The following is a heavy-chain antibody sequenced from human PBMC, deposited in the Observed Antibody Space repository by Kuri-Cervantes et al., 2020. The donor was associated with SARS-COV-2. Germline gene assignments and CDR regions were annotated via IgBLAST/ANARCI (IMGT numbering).Heavy chain of an antibody. Sequence: GESLKISCAAPGFTFSGYSMNWVRQAPGKGLEWVSSISSSSSYIYYADSVKGRFTISRDNAKNSLYLQMNSLRAEDTAVYYCARAYYYDSSGYYSNWFDPWGQGTLVTVSS. CDR2: ISSSSSYI. D-gene: IGHD3-22*01. CDR1: GFTFSGYS. CDR3: ARAYYYDSSGYYSNWFDP. V-gene: IGHV3-21*01. J-gene: IGHJ5*02.